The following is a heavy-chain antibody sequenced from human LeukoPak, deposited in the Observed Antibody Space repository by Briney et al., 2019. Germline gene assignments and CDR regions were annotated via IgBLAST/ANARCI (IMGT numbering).Heavy chain of an antibody. CDR3: ATASHLFGVVISYYYYYGMDV. Sequence: ASVKVSCKASGYTFTSYHMHWVRQAPGQGLEWMGGFDPEDGETIYAQKFQGRVTMTEDTSTDTAYMELSSLRSEDTAVYYCATASHLFGVVISYYYYYGMDVWGQGTTVTVSS. J-gene: IGHJ6*02. CDR1: GYTFTSYH. CDR2: FDPEDGET. D-gene: IGHD3-3*01. V-gene: IGHV1-24*01.